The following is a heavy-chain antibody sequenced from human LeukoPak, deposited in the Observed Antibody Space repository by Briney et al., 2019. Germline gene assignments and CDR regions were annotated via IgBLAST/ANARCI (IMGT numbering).Heavy chain of an antibody. CDR1: GYTFTGYY. J-gene: IGHJ6*03. Sequence: ASVKVSCKASGYTFTGYYMHWVRQAPGQGLEWMGWINPNSGDTNYAQKLQGRVTMTRDTSISTAYMELRRLRSDDTAVYDCAREGQWLGFSSRPPFCYYYYYMDVWGKGTTVTVSS. CDR2: INPNSGDT. D-gene: IGHD6-19*01. CDR3: AREGQWLGFSSRPPFCYYYYYMDV. V-gene: IGHV1-2*02.